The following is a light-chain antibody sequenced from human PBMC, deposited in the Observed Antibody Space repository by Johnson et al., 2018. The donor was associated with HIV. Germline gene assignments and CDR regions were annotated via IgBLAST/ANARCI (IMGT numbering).Light chain of an antibody. CDR1: SSNIGNNY. V-gene: IGLV1-51*02. J-gene: IGLJ1*01. CDR2: ENN. Sequence: QSVLTQPPSVSAAPGQKVTISCSGSSSNIGNNYVSWYQQFPGTAPKLLIYENNKRPSGIPDRFSGSKSDTSATLGITGLQTGDEADYYCGTWDSSLSVYVFGTGTKVTVL. CDR3: GTWDSSLSVYV.